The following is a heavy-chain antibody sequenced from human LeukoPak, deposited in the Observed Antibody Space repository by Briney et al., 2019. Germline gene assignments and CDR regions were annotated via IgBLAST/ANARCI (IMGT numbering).Heavy chain of an antibody. D-gene: IGHD4-17*01. CDR1: GYTFTGYY. CDR3: ARGDYGDYVLDY. J-gene: IGHJ4*02. CDR2: INPNSGGT. V-gene: IGHV1-2*02. Sequence: ASVKVSCKASGYTFTGYYMHWVRQAPGQGLEGMGWINPNSGGTNYAQKFQGRVTMTRDTSISTAYMELSRLRSDDTAVYYCARGDYGDYVLDYWGQGTLVTVSS.